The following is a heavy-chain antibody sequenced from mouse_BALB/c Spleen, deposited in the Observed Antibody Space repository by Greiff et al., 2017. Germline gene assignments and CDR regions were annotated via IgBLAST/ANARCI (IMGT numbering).Heavy chain of an antibody. Sequence: VQLQQSAAELARPGASVKMSCKASGYTFTSYTMHWVKQRPGQGLEWIGYINPSSGYTEYNQKFKDKTTLTAAKSSSTAYMQQSSLTSEDSAVYYCARTSHYDCDGFAYWGQGTLVTVSA. D-gene: IGHD2-4*01. CDR3: ARTSHYDCDGFAY. V-gene: IGHV1-4*02. CDR2: INPSSGYT. CDR1: GYTFTSYT. J-gene: IGHJ3*01.